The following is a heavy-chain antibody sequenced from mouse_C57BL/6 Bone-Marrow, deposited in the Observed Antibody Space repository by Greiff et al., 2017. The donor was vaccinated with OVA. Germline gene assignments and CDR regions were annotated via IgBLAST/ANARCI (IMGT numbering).Heavy chain of an antibody. V-gene: IGHV5-17*01. Sequence: EVKLVESGGGLVKPGGSLKLSCAASGFTFSDYGMHWVRQAPEKGLEWVAYISSGSSTIYYADTVKGRFTISRDNAKNTLFLQMTSLRSEDTAMYYCARDQNYYAMDYWGQGTSVTVSS. CDR2: ISSGSSTI. CDR1: GFTFSDYG. CDR3: ARDQNYYAMDY. J-gene: IGHJ4*01.